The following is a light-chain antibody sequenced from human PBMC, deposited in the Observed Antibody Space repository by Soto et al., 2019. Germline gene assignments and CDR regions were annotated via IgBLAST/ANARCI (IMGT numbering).Light chain of an antibody. J-gene: IGLJ1*01. CDR1: SSNIGAGYD. Sequence: QSVLTQPPSVSGAPGQRATISCTGSSSNIGAGYDVHWYQQLPGTAPKLLIYGNSNRPSGVPDRFSGSKSGTSASLAITGLQAEDDADYYCQSYDSSLSGYVFGTGTKLTVL. CDR2: GNS. V-gene: IGLV1-40*01. CDR3: QSYDSSLSGYV.